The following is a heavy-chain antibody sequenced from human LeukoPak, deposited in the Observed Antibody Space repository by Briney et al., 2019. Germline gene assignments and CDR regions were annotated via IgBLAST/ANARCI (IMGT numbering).Heavy chain of an antibody. V-gene: IGHV3-15*01. CDR3: TTDRGSV. CDR2: IRSKSDGETT. CDR1: GFTFTNVW. J-gene: IGHJ4*02. Sequence: PGGSLRLSCAASGFTFTNVWMSWVRQTPWKGLEWVGRIRSKSDGETTDYAAPVEGRFTISRDDAKTMVYLQMNSLKSEDTAVYYCTTDRGSVWGQGTLVTVSS.